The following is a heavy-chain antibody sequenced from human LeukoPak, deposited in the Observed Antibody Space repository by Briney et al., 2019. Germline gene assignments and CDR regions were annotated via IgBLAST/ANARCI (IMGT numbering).Heavy chain of an antibody. V-gene: IGHV3-30*18. Sequence: PGGSLRLSCAASGFTFSSYGMHWVRQAPGKGLEWVAVISYDRSNKYYADSVKGRFTISRDNSKNTLYLQMNSLRAEDTAVYYCAKAASESSSWYGYYYYGMDVWGQGTTVTVSS. CDR2: ISYDRSNK. CDR1: GFTFSSYG. D-gene: IGHD6-13*01. CDR3: AKAASESSSWYGYYYYGMDV. J-gene: IGHJ6*02.